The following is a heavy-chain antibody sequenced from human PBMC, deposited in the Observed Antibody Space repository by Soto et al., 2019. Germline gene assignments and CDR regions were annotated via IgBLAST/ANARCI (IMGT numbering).Heavy chain of an antibody. J-gene: IGHJ2*01. CDR1: GYAFSNYA. Sequence: QVQLVQSGAEVKKPGASVKVSCRASGYAFSNYAIYWVRQAPGQRLEWMGWINPGTGDTKYSQKFQGRVTITRDTSASTPYMDLSSLRSEDTAVYYCARDQGYCSGGSCFLWYCDLWGRGTLVNVSS. V-gene: IGHV1-3*01. CDR3: ARDQGYCSGGSCFLWYCDL. D-gene: IGHD2-15*01. CDR2: INPGTGDT.